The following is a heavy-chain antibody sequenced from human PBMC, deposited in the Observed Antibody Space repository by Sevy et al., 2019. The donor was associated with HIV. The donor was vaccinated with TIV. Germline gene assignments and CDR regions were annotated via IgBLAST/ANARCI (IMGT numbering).Heavy chain of an antibody. CDR2: INQDGSEI. CDR1: GISISSHW. V-gene: IGHV3-7*01. CDR3: ARAMGV. Sequence: GGSLRLSCVGAGISISSHWMNWVRQSPGKGLEWVANINQDGSEIYYVGSVKERCTISRDHARNSGYLQMHSLSVEDSGVYYCARAMGVWGQGTTVTVSS. J-gene: IGHJ6*02.